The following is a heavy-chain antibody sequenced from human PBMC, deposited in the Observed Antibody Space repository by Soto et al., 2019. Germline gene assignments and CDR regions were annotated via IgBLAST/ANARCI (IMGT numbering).Heavy chain of an antibody. Sequence: GGSLRLSCAASGFTFSSYAMYWVRQAPGKGLEWVAVISYDGSNKYYADSVKGRFTISRDNSKNTLYLQMNSLRAEDTAVYYCARGPRMGWLLVLFYFDYWGQGTLVTVSS. CDR3: ARGPRMGWLLVLFYFDY. CDR1: GFTFSSYA. CDR2: ISYDGSNK. D-gene: IGHD2-15*01. V-gene: IGHV3-30-3*01. J-gene: IGHJ4*02.